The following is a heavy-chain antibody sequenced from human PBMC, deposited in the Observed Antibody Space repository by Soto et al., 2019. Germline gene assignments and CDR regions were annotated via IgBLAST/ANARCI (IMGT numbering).Heavy chain of an antibody. J-gene: IGHJ4*02. CDR3: TRDLDTRGSAPISEF. Sequence: GGSLRLSCAGSGFTFGADWMTWVRQAPGNGLEWVANINRAGDDTYYADSVKGRFTISRDNARNSLYLQMNSLRADDTAVYYCTRDLDTRGSAPISEFWGQGTLVTV. V-gene: IGHV3-7*03. CDR2: INRAGDDT. D-gene: IGHD3-22*01. CDR1: GFTFGADW.